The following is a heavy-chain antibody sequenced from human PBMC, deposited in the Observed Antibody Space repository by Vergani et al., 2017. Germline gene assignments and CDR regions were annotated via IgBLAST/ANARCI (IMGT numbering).Heavy chain of an antibody. CDR3: AGHSTVEWLVKLGWIDP. J-gene: IGHJ5*02. CDR1: GASIRSSNYY. V-gene: IGHV4-39*01. CDR2: IYYSGST. Sequence: QLQLQESGPGLVKPSATLSLTCSVSGASIRSSNYYWGWIRQPPGKGLGWIASIYYSGSTYYNPSLKSRVTISVDTSKNQFSLKLSSVTAADTAVYFCAGHSTVEWLVKLGWIDPWGQGILVTVSS. D-gene: IGHD6-19*01.